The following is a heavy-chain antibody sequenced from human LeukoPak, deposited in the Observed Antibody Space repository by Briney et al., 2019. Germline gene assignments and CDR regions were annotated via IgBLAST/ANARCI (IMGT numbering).Heavy chain of an antibody. D-gene: IGHD3-10*01. CDR2: IYYSGST. J-gene: IGHJ5*02. V-gene: IGHV4-59*01. CDR3: ATGSGSLNWFDP. CDR1: GGSISSYY. Sequence: PSETLSLTCTVSGGSISSYYWSWIRQPPGKGLEWVGYIYYSGSTKYNPSLTSRVTISVDTSKNQFSLKLTSVTAADTAVYYCATGSGSLNWFDPWGQGTLVTVSS.